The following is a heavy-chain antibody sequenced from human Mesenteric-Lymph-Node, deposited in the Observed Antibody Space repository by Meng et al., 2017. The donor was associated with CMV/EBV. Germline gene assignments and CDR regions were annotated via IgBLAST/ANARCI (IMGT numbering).Heavy chain of an antibody. V-gene: IGHV3-21*01. J-gene: IGHJ6*02. CDR3: ARESWMDV. CDR1: GFTFISYS. CDR2: ISSSSSYI. Sequence: GESLKISCAASGFTFISYSMNWVRQAPGKGLEWASSISSSSSYIYYADSVKGRFTISRDNAKNSLYLQMNSLRAEDTAVYYCARESWMDVWGQGTTVTVSS.